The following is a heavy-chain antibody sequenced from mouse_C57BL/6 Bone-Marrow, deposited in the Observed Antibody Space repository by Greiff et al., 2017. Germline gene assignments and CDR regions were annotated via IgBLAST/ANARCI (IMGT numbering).Heavy chain of an antibody. CDR2: INPGSGGT. J-gene: IGHJ3*01. D-gene: IGHD2-2*01. CDR3: AREGWLRRGFAY. V-gene: IGHV1-54*01. CDR1: GYAFTNYL. Sequence: VKLMESGAELVRPGTSVKVSCKASGYAFTNYLIEWVKQRPGQGLEWIGVINPGSGGTNYNEKFKGKATLTADKSSSTAYMQLSSLTSEDSAVYFCAREGWLRRGFAYWGQGTLVTVSA.